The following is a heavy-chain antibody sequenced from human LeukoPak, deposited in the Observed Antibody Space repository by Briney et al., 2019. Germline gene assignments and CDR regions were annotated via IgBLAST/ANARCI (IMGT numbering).Heavy chain of an antibody. CDR3: ARSRGGSY. Sequence: GGSLRLSCAASGFIFSDYWMTWVRQAPGKGLQWVANIKEDGSEKNYVDSVKGRFTISRDNAKNSLYLQMNSLRAEDTAVYYCARSRGGSYWGQGTLVTVSS. V-gene: IGHV3-7*01. J-gene: IGHJ4*02. CDR1: GFIFSDYW. CDR2: IKEDGSEK. D-gene: IGHD1-26*01.